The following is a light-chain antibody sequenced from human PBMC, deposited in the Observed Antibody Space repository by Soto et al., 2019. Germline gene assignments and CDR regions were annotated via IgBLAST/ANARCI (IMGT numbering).Light chain of an antibody. J-gene: IGKJ3*01. CDR1: QSVSSSY. Sequence: EIVLTQSPGTLSLSPGERATLSCRASQSVSSSYLAWYQQKPGQAPRLLIYGASARATGIPDMFSGSGSGQDFTLNISRLETEDFAVYYCQQYGSSPLFTFGPGTNVDIK. CDR3: QQYGSSPLFT. CDR2: GAS. V-gene: IGKV3-20*01.